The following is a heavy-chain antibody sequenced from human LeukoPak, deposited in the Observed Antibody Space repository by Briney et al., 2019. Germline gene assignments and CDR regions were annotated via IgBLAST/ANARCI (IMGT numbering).Heavy chain of an antibody. CDR2: IKQDGSEK. Sequence: GSLRLSCAASGIILSSYWMSWVRQAPGKGLEWVANIKQDGSEKWYVDSVKGRFTISRDNAKNSLYLQMNSLRVEDTAVYYCAREFRSGYNSRWFDYWGQGTLVTVSS. V-gene: IGHV3-7*01. CDR1: GIILSSYW. CDR3: AREFRSGYNSRWFDY. D-gene: IGHD6-19*01. J-gene: IGHJ5*01.